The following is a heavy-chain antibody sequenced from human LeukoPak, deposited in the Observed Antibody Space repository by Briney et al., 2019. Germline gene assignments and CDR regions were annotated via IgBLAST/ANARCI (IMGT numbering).Heavy chain of an antibody. CDR2: ISGYNGNT. J-gene: IGHJ6*02. CDR3: ARRPGVTGPHYDYGMDV. Sequence: ASVKVSCKASGYTFTTYGLNWVRQAPGQGLEWLGWISGYNGNTDYSQRFQGRVTMTTDTSTNTAYMELRSLTSDDTAVYYCARRPGVTGPHYDYGMDVWGQGTTVTVSS. D-gene: IGHD2-21*02. CDR1: GYTFTTYG. V-gene: IGHV1-18*01.